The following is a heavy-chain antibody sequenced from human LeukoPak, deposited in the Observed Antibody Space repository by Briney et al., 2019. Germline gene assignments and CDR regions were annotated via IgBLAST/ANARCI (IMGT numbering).Heavy chain of an antibody. CDR2: ISGSGGST. Sequence: GGSLRLSCAASGFTFSSYAMSWVRQAPGKGLEWVSAISGSGGSTYYVDSVKGRFTISRDNSKNTLYLQMNSLRAEDTAVYYCAKGGYDILTGYHYGMDVWGKGTTVTVSS. V-gene: IGHV3-23*01. CDR1: GFTFSSYA. J-gene: IGHJ6*04. CDR3: AKGGYDILTGYHYGMDV. D-gene: IGHD3-9*01.